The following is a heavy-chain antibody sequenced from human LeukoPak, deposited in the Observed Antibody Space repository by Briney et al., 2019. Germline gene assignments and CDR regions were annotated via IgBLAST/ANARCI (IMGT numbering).Heavy chain of an antibody. D-gene: IGHD2-2*01. J-gene: IGHJ4*02. CDR3: ARTCSGTSCADFDY. CDR1: GYTFTSYD. CDR2: MNPNSGNT. Sequence: ASVKVSCKASGYTFTSYDINWVRQATGQGRGWMGWMNPNSGNTGYAQKFQGRVTMTRNTSISTAYMEVSSLTSEDTAVYYCARTCSGTSCADFDYWGQGSLVTVPS. V-gene: IGHV1-8*01.